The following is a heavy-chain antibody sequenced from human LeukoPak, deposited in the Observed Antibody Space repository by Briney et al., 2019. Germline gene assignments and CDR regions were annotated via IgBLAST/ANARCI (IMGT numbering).Heavy chain of an antibody. Sequence: PGGSLRLSCAASGFTFNRYNMNWVRRAPGKGLEWVSSISASSSCIYYADSVRGRFTISRDNAKKSLYLQMNSLRAEDTAVYSCARGADGVSSNSRGWFDPWGQGTLVTVSS. D-gene: IGHD2-15*01. J-gene: IGHJ5*02. CDR2: ISASSSCI. CDR1: GFTFNRYN. CDR3: ARGADGVSSNSRGWFDP. V-gene: IGHV3-21*01.